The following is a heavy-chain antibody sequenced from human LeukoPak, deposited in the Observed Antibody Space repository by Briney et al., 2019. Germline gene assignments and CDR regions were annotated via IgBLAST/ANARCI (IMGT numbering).Heavy chain of an antibody. Sequence: ASVKVSCKASGYTFTGYYVHWLRQAPGQGLEWMGWINPNNGGTNYAQKFQGRVTMTRDTATTTAYMELTRLGSDDTAMYYCARDYYYGSGSPSGDYWGQGTLVTVSS. J-gene: IGHJ4*02. CDR3: ARDYYYGSGSPSGDY. CDR1: GYTFTGYY. CDR2: INPNNGGT. D-gene: IGHD3-10*01. V-gene: IGHV1-2*02.